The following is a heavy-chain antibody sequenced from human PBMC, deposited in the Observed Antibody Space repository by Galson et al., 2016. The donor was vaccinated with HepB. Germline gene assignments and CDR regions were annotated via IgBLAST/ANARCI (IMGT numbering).Heavy chain of an antibody. J-gene: IGHJ6*02. Sequence: SLRLSCAASGFTFSIYGMHWVRQAPGKGLEWVAVTWYDEINKYYADSVKGRFTISRDYSKNTLYLQMNSLRVDDTAVSYCARASQPYCSSTSCYADYYHYYGMDGWGQGTTVTVSS. V-gene: IGHV3-33*01. D-gene: IGHD2-2*01. CDR1: GFTFSIYG. CDR2: TWYDEINK. CDR3: ARASQPYCSSTSCYADYYHYYGMDG.